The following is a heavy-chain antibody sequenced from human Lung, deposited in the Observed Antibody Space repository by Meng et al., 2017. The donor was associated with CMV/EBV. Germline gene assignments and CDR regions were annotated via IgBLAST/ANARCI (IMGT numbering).Heavy chain of an antibody. CDR2: TRYDGRTK. V-gene: IGHV3-33*01. Sequence: GFTFADYDVHWVRQTPGKGLEWVAITRYDGRTKFYADSVKGRFTVSRDNSNNTVYLQMDSLRVDDTAIYYCVRDTYCGGDCSSLFDYWGQGTLVTVSS. CDR3: VRDTYCGGDCSSLFDY. CDR1: GFTFADYD. J-gene: IGHJ4*02. D-gene: IGHD2-21*02.